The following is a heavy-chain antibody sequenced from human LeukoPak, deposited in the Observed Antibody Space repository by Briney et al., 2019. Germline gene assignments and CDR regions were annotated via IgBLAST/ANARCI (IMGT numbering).Heavy chain of an antibody. J-gene: IGHJ4*02. CDR1: GFTFSSYW. CDR2: INIDGSSI. V-gene: IGHV3-74*03. CDR3: AREGCVSGYDFDC. D-gene: IGHD5-12*01. Sequence: GGSLRLSCAASGFTFSSYWMHWVRQAPGKGLVWVSRINIDGSSITYADSVKGRFTISRDNAKNTLYLQMNSLRVEDTAVYYCAREGCVSGYDFDCWGQGTLVTVSS.